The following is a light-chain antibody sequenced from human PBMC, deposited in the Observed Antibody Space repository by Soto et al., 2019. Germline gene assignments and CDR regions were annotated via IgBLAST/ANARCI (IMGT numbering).Light chain of an antibody. CDR1: QSINSN. V-gene: IGKV1-39*01. Sequence: DIQMTQSPSSLSASVGDRVTITCRASQSINSNLNWYQQKQGKAPNLLIYAASSLQSGVPSRFSGGGSGTDFTLSNSSLQPEDFATYYCQQSHTIPWTFGQGTTVEIK. CDR3: QQSHTIPWT. J-gene: IGKJ1*01. CDR2: AAS.